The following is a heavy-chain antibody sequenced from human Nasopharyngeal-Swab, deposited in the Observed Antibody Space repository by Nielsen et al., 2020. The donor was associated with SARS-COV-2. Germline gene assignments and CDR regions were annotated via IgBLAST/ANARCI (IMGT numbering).Heavy chain of an antibody. J-gene: IGHJ4*02. V-gene: IGHV3-7*01. Sequence: SLTISCVASGFTFRDYWLSWVRQAPAKGLEWVASIKQDGSEKNYVDSVKGRFTIDRDNAKNSLFLQMDSLRTEDTAFYYSSSVGGPTSPMGSWGQGTLVTVSS. CDR2: IKQDGSEK. CDR3: SSVGGPTSPMGS. CDR1: GFTFRDYW. D-gene: IGHD3-10*01.